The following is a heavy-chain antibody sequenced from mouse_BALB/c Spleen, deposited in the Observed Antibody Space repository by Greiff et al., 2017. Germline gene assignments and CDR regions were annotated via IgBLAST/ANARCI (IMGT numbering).Heavy chain of an antibody. CDR1: GFTFSSFG. Sequence: EVQLVESGGGLVQPGGSRKLSCAASGFTFSSFGMHWVRQAPEKGLEWVAYISSGSSTIYYADTVKGRFTISRDNPKNTLFLQMTSLRSEDTAMYYCARSDIWFAYWGQGTLGTVSA. CDR2: ISSGSSTI. J-gene: IGHJ3*01. V-gene: IGHV5-17*02. D-gene: IGHD3-2*01. CDR3: ARSDIWFAY.